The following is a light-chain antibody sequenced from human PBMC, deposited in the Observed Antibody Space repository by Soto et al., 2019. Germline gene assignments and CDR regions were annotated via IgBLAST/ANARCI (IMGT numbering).Light chain of an antibody. Sequence: DLQVRHIPYNPSASGGERVTITCRASQTISSWLAWYQQKPGKAPKLLIYKASTLKSGVPSRFSGSGSGTEFTLTISSLQPDDFATYYCQHYNSYSEAFGQGTKVDI. CDR1: QTISSW. V-gene: IGKV1-5*03. CDR2: KAS. CDR3: QHYNSYSEA. J-gene: IGKJ1*01.